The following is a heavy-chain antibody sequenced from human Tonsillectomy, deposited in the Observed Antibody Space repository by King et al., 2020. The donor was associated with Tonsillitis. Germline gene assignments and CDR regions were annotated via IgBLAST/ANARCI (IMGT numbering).Heavy chain of an antibody. J-gene: IGHJ4*02. CDR1: GYSFTSYW. Sequence: VQLVQSGAEVKKPGESLKISCKGSGYSFTSYWIGWVRQMPGKGLEWMGIIYPGDSDTRYSPSFQGQVTISADKSISTAYLQWSSLKASDTAMFYCARLPSSGDCSSTSCYGAAFDHWGQGTLVTVSS. CDR3: ARLPSSGDCSSTSCYGAAFDH. D-gene: IGHD2-2*01. V-gene: IGHV5-51*01. CDR2: IYPGDSDT.